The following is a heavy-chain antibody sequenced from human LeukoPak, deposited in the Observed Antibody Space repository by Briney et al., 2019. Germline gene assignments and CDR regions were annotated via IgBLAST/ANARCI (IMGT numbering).Heavy chain of an antibody. D-gene: IGHD2-2*01. CDR2: IYYTRST. CDR1: GCSISRYY. J-gene: IGHJ5*02. V-gene: IGHV4-59*08. CDR3: ARCQGYCTSTSCYELPGA. Sequence: SETLSLTCTVSGCSISRYYWSWIRQPPGKGLEGMGYIYYTRSTNYNPSLTRRVTISVDTSKNQFSLKLSSVTAADTAVYYCARCQGYCTSTSCYELPGAWGQGTLVTVSS.